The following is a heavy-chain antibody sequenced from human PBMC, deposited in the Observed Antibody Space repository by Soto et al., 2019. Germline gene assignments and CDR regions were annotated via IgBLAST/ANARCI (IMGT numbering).Heavy chain of an antibody. D-gene: IGHD5-12*01. J-gene: IGHJ4*02. Sequence: QLQLQESGPGLVKPSETLSLTCTVSGGSISSSSYYWGWIRQPPGKGLEWIGSIYYSGSTYYNPSLKSRVTISVDTSKNQFSLKLSSVTAADTAVYYCARRSIVATMNGGDYWGQGTLVTVSS. CDR1: GGSISSSSYY. V-gene: IGHV4-39*01. CDR3: ARRSIVATMNGGDY. CDR2: IYYSGST.